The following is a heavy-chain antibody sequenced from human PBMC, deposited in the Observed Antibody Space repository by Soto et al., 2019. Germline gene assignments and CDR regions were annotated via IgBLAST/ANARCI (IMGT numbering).Heavy chain of an antibody. J-gene: IGHJ6*02. CDR3: ARHMAAAEYYYYGMDV. V-gene: IGHV5-51*01. CDR1: GYSFTSYW. Sequence: LGESLKISCKGSGYSFTSYWIGWVRQMPGKGLEWMGIIYPGDSDTRYSPSFQGQVTISADKSISTAYLQWSSLKASDTAMYYCARHMAAAEYYYYGMDVWGQGTTVTVSS. CDR2: IYPGDSDT. D-gene: IGHD6-13*01.